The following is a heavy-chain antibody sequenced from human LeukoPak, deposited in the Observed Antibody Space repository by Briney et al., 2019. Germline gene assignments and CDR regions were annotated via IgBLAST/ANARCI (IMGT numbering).Heavy chain of an antibody. D-gene: IGHD3-22*01. V-gene: IGHV4-38-2*02. J-gene: IGHJ4*02. CDR3: ARDSYYYNSSGYNFDY. CDR1: GYSISSGYY. Sequence: SETLSLTCTVSGYSISSGYYWGWIRPPPGKGLEWIGSIYHSGSTYYNPSLKSRVTISVDTSKNQFSLKLSSVTAADTAVYYCARDSYYYNSSGYNFDYWGQGTLVTVSS. CDR2: IYHSGST.